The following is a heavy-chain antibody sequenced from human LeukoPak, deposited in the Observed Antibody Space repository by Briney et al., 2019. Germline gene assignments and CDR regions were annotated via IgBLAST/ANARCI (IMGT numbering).Heavy chain of an antibody. CDR3: ASRSIVVVPAAGAPLRTRRGHFDY. V-gene: IGHV4-34*01. CDR1: GGSFSGYY. Sequence: SETLSLTCAVYGGSFSGYYWSWIRQPPGKGLEWIGEINHSGSTNYNPSLKSRVTISVDTSKNQFSLKLSSVTAADTAVYYCASRSIVVVPAAGAPLRTRRGHFDYWGQGTLVTVSS. CDR2: INHSGST. J-gene: IGHJ4*02. D-gene: IGHD2-2*01.